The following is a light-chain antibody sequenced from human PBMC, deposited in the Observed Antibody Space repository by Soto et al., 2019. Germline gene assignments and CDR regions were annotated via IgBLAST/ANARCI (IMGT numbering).Light chain of an antibody. CDR3: LQGTHFPPWT. Sequence: DVVMTQSPLSLSVTRGQSASISCRSSQSLVSSDGDAYLNWFHQRPGQSPRRLMYKVSDRDSGVPDRFSGNGSGTYFTLTINKVEAEDIGVYYCLQGTHFPPWTFGQGTKVEIK. CDR2: KVS. V-gene: IGKV2-30*01. J-gene: IGKJ1*01. CDR1: QSLVSSDGDAY.